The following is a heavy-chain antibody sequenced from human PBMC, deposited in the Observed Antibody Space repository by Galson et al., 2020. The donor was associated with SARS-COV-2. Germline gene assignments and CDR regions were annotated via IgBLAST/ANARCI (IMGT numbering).Heavy chain of an antibody. D-gene: IGHD3-22*01. Sequence: GGSLRLSCAASGFTFSSYAMHWVRQAPGKGLEWVAVISYDGSNKYYADSVKGRFTISRDNSKNTLYLQMNSLRAEDTAVYYCVGYYYDSSGSSPLSYYYGMDVWGQGTTVTVSS. CDR1: GFTFSSYA. V-gene: IGHV3-30-3*01. CDR3: VGYYYDSSGSSPLSYYYGMDV. CDR2: ISYDGSNK. J-gene: IGHJ6*02.